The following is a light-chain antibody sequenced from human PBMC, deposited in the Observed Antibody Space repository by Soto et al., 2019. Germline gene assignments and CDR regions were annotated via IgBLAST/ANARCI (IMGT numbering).Light chain of an antibody. CDR3: NSYAGSNNFVV. J-gene: IGLJ2*01. CDR2: EVT. V-gene: IGLV2-8*01. Sequence: QSALTQPPSASGSPGQSVTISCTGTSSDVGGYNYVSWYRQYPGKAPKLIIYEVTKRPSGVPDRYSGSKSGNTASLTVSGLQAEDEADYYCNSYAGSNNFVVFGGGTKLTVL. CDR1: SSDVGGYNY.